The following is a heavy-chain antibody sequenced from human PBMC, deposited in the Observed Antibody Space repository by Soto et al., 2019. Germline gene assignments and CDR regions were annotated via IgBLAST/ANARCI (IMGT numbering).Heavy chain of an antibody. CDR3: ARGSPDGASWYFDY. Sequence: QVQLQESVPGLVKPSGTLSLTCGVSGASISSGNWWSWVRQPPGKGLEWIGEIYHSGSTNYNPSLKSRVSILVDKSKNQFSLTLSSVTAADTAVYYCARGSPDGASWYFDYWGQGTLVTVSS. CDR2: IYHSGST. J-gene: IGHJ4*02. V-gene: IGHV4-4*02. D-gene: IGHD1-1*01. CDR1: GASISSGNW.